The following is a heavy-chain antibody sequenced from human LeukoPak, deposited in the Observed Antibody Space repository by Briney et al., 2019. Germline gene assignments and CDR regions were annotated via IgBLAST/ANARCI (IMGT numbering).Heavy chain of an antibody. J-gene: IGHJ4*02. CDR3: AKGLAVAGHFDY. CDR2: ISGSGATT. Sequence: PGGSLRLSCAASGFAFSSCAMSWVRQAPGKGLEWVSSISGSGATTYYADSVKGRFTISRDKSKNTLYLQMNSLRAEDTAVYYCAKGLAVAGHFDYWGQGTLVTVSS. CDR1: GFAFSSCA. V-gene: IGHV3-23*01. D-gene: IGHD6-19*01.